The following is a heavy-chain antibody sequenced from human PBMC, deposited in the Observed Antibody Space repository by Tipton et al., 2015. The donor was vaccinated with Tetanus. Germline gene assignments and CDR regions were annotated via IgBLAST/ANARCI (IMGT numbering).Heavy chain of an antibody. V-gene: IGHV3-53*01. D-gene: IGHD6-19*01. J-gene: IGHJ4*02. Sequence: SGLSFSDYFMGWVRQAPGKGLEWVSVMYSGGDTYYVDSVKGRFSISRDNAKNTLYLQMNSLRVEDTAVYYCVRDGGSSGWLAYWGQGTLVTVSS. CDR2: MYSGGDT. CDR1: GLSFSDYF. CDR3: VRDGGSSGWLAY.